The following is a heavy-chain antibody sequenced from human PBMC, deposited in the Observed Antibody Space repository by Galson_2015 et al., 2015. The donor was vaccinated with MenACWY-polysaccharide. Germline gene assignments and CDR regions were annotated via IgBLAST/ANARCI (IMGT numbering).Heavy chain of an antibody. Sequence: SVKVSCKASGYSFSSYDINWVRQTTGQGLEWMGWMNPNSGNTGYAQKFQGRVTMTRNTSISIAYMELSSLRSEDTAVYYCARDNWDDYWGQGTLVTVSS. CDR2: MNPNSGNT. CDR1: GYSFSSYD. D-gene: IGHD1-20*01. J-gene: IGHJ4*02. V-gene: IGHV1-8*01. CDR3: ARDNWDDY.